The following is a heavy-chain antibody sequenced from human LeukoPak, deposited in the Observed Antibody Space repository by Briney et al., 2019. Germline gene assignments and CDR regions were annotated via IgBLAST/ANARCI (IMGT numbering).Heavy chain of an antibody. CDR1: GFNFNSYG. J-gene: IGHJ6*03. D-gene: IGHD1-26*01. CDR3: ARDPYSGSYGDSYYYYMDV. V-gene: IGHV3-21*01. CDR2: ITTSSTYT. Sequence: GGSLRLSCAASGFNFNSYGMIWVRQAPGKGLEWVSSITTSSTYTFYADSVKGRFTISRDNAKNSLYLQMNSLRAEDTAVYYCARDPYSGSYGDSYYYYMDVWGKGTTVTISS.